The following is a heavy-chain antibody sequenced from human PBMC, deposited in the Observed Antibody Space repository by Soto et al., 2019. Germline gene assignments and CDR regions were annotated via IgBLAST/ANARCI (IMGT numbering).Heavy chain of an antibody. V-gene: IGHV1-46*03. CDR1: GYTFTNYY. Sequence: QVQLMQSGAEVKQPGASVKVSCKASGYTFTNYYMHWVRQVPGQGLEWMGIINPSGGGPAHAQNFRGRLTTNSDTSTTTIYMELNSLRSEDTAVYFCARCDMGGDGALDVWGQGTMVTVSS. CDR3: ARCDMGGDGALDV. D-gene: IGHD3-16*01. CDR2: INPSGGGP. J-gene: IGHJ3*01.